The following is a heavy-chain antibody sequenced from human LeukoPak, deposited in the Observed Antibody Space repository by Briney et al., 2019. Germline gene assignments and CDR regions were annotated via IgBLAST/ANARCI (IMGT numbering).Heavy chain of an antibody. CDR3: ARDPYGRGLKIDY. CDR2: ISYDGSNK. J-gene: IGHJ4*02. CDR1: GFTFSSYW. D-gene: IGHD4-17*01. V-gene: IGHV3-30*03. Sequence: GGSLRLSCAASGFTFSSYWMSWVRQAPGKWLEWVAVISYDGSNKYYADSVKGRFTISRDNSKNTLYLQMNSLRAEDTAVYYCARDPYGRGLKIDYWGQGTLVTVSS.